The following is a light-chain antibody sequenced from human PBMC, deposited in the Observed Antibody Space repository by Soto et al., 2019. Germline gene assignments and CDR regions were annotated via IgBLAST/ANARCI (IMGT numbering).Light chain of an antibody. CDR2: KSD. J-gene: IGLJ2*01. CDR3: ATWDDGLSGVL. Sequence: QSVLTQPPSASGTPGQRVSITCSGSDSNIGSNSVHWYRQVPGMAPKLLVYKSDQRPSGVPDRFSGSKSVTSASLAISGLRAEDEAEYYCATWDDGLSGVLFGGGTQLTVL. CDR1: DSNIGSNS. V-gene: IGLV1-47*01.